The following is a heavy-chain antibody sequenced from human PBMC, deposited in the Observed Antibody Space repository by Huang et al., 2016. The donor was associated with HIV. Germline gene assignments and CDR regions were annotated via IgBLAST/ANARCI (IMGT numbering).Heavy chain of an antibody. CDR1: GFSFDYYS. CDR3: VRDAGGKNF. Sequence: VQLVESGGGLVRPGGSLRLSCAASGFSFDYYSMTWVRQAPGKTLEWLAYISSSGGNIYYADSVKGRFTISRDNARNSLFLQLSSLRVEDTAVYHCVRDAGGKNFWGQGTLVSVSS. J-gene: IGHJ4*02. D-gene: IGHD1-26*01. CDR2: ISSSGGNI. V-gene: IGHV3-48*01.